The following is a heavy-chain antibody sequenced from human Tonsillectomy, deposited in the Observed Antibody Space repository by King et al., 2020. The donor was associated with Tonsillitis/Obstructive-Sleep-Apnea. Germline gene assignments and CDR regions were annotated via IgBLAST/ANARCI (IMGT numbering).Heavy chain of an antibody. CDR1: GYTFTSYG. D-gene: IGHD3-22*01. J-gene: IGHJ4*02. Sequence: QLVQSGAEVKRPGASVRVSCKASGYTFTSYGISWVRQAPGQGLEWMGWISPYNGDTNFAQKLQGRVTMTTGTSTSTAYMELRSLRSDDTAVYYCSRDSMSHYYDSSGYYTFYYWGQGTLVTVSS. CDR2: ISPYNGDT. CDR3: SRDSMSHYYDSSGYYTFYY. V-gene: IGHV1-18*01.